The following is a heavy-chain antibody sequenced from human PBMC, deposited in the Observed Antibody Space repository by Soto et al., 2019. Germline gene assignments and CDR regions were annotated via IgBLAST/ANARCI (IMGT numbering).Heavy chain of an antibody. CDR3: ASLGNSRFLEWLPTDY. J-gene: IGHJ4*02. D-gene: IGHD3-3*01. V-gene: IGHV3-11*01. CDR1: GFTFSDYY. Sequence: KTGGSMRLSCAASGFTFSDYYMSWIRQAPGKGLEWVSYISSSGSTIYYADSVKGRFTICRDNAKNSLYQQMNSLRAEDTAVYYCASLGNSRFLEWLPTDYWGQGTLVTVSS. CDR2: ISSSGSTI.